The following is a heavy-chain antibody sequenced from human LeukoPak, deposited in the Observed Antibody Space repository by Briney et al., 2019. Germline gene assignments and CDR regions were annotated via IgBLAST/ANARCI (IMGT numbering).Heavy chain of an antibody. CDR1: GFTISSYS. Sequence: AAETLSLTCSASGFTISSYSWTWVRQSAGKGLEWIGRIYPSGSNEYNTSPKSRGTMSVDMSKKQFTLNLRSVTAADTAVYDCARGDFCSKSNYYLRPMDVWGKGTTVTVSS. V-gene: IGHV4-4*07. CDR2: IYPSGSN. D-gene: IGHD3-3*01. J-gene: IGHJ6*03. CDR3: ARGDFCSKSNYYLRPMDV.